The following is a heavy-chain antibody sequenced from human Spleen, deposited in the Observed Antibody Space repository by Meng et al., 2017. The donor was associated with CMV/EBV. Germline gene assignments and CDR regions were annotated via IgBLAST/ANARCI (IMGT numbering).Heavy chain of an antibody. CDR3: ARGRITIILSPNDPIDL. CDR1: GYTFIGYY. V-gene: IGHV1-2*02. D-gene: IGHD3-22*01. Sequence: ASVKVSCKAYGYTFIGYYMHWVRQAPGQGPEWMGWINPNSGGTNYAQKFQGRVTMSSDTSISTAYLDLSRLTPDDAAVYYCARGRITIILSPNDPIDLWGQGTMATVSS. J-gene: IGHJ3*01. CDR2: INPNSGGT.